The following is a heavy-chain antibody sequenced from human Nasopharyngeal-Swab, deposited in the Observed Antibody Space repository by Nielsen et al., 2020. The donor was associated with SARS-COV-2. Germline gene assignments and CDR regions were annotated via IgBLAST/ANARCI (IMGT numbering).Heavy chain of an antibody. Sequence: SETLSLTCTVSGGSVSSGSYYWSWIRQPPGKGLEWIGYIYYSGSTNYNPSLKSRVTISVDTSKNQFSLKLSSVTAADTAVYYCARDPYYDILTGYSRHFDYWGQGTLVTVSS. V-gene: IGHV4-61*01. CDR1: GGSVSSGSYY. J-gene: IGHJ4*02. CDR2: IYYSGST. D-gene: IGHD3-9*01. CDR3: ARDPYYDILTGYSRHFDY.